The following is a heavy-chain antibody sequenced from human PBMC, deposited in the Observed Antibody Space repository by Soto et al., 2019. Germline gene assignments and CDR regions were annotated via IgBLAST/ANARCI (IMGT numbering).Heavy chain of an antibody. D-gene: IGHD3-9*01. CDR2: IYYSGST. Sequence: SETLSLTCTVSGGSISSGDYYWSWIRQPPGKGLEWIGYIYYSGSTYYNPSLKSRVTISVDTSKNQFSLKLSSVTAAATAVYYCATDVKTGYYYGMDVWGQGTTVTVSS. CDR1: GGSISSGDYY. J-gene: IGHJ6*02. CDR3: ATDVKTGYYYGMDV. V-gene: IGHV4-30-4*01.